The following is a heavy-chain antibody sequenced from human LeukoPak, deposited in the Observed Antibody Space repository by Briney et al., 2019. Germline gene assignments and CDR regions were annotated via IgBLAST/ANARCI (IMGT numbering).Heavy chain of an antibody. CDR3: AREAVSGDDYYYYYMDV. CDR1: GYTFTAYA. CDR2: ISGHNGNT. J-gene: IGHJ6*03. D-gene: IGHD5-24*01. V-gene: IGHV1-18*01. Sequence: ASVKVSCKASGYTFTAYAMIWVRQAPGQGLEWMGWISGHNGNTNYAQKLQGRVAMTTDTSTSTAYLELRSLRSDDTAVYFCAREAVSGDDYYYYYMDVWGTGTTVTVSS.